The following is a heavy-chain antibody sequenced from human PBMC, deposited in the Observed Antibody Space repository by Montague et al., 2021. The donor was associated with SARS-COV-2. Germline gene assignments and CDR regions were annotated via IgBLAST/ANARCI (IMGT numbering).Heavy chain of an antibody. Sequence: SETLSLTCTVSGDSISNSNWWTWVRQSPGRGLEWIGEIFRSGDSNYNPSLKSRVTMSVDMSRSQFSLSLSNVTAADTAIYYCVRGGTMTVVVFDYWGQGTLVTVSS. D-gene: IGHD3-22*01. CDR3: VRGGTMTVVVFDY. CDR1: GDSISNSNW. J-gene: IGHJ4*02. CDR2: IFRSGDS. V-gene: IGHV4-4*02.